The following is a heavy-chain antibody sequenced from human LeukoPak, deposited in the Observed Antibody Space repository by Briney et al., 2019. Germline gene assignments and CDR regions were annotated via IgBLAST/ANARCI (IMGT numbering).Heavy chain of an antibody. D-gene: IGHD2-2*01. CDR2: ISGSGGST. V-gene: IGHV3-23*01. Sequence: PGGSLRLSCAASGFTFSSYAMSWVRQAPGKGLEWVSAISGSGGSTYYADSVKGRFTISRDNSKNTLYLQMNSLRAEDTAVYHCARSSTSCYCTIDYWGQGTLVTVSS. CDR1: GFTFSSYA. J-gene: IGHJ4*02. CDR3: ARSSTSCYCTIDY.